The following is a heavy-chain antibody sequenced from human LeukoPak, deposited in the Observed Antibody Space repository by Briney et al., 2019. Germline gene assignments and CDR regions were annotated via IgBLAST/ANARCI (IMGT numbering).Heavy chain of an antibody. CDR2: ISWNSGST. J-gene: IGHJ5*02. D-gene: IGHD1-26*01. Sequence: GGSLRLSCVASGFPFDEFAMHWVRQTPGKGLEWVSVISWNSGSTHYANSVKGRFTISRGNAKSSLYLQMNSLRAEDTAFYYCAKDSGSVGPNWFDPWGQGTLVSVSS. V-gene: IGHV3-9*01. CDR1: GFPFDEFA. CDR3: AKDSGSVGPNWFDP.